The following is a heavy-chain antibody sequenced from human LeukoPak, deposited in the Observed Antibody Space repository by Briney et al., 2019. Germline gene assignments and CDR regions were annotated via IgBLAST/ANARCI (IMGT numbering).Heavy chain of an antibody. D-gene: IGHD6-6*01. V-gene: IGHV1-8*01. Sequence: ASVKVSCMASGYTFTSYDINWVRQATGQGLEWMGWMNPNSGNTGYAQKFHGRVTMTRNTSISTAYMELSSLRSEDTAVYYCARTYSSSRSYYYYMDVWGKGTTVTVSS. CDR2: MNPNSGNT. CDR3: ARTYSSSRSYYYYMDV. CDR1: GYTFTSYD. J-gene: IGHJ6*03.